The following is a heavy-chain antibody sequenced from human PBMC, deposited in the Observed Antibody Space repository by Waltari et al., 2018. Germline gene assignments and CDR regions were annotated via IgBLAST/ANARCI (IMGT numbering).Heavy chain of an antibody. CDR3: ARGLGLQGVVAPDY. J-gene: IGHJ4*02. V-gene: IGHV3-21*01. Sequence: EVQLVESGGGLVKPGGSLRLSCAASGFTFSSYSMNWVRKAPGKGLEWVSSISSSSSYIYYADSVKGRFTISRDNAKNSLYLQMNSLRAEDTAVYYCARGLGLQGVVAPDYWGQGTLVTVSS. D-gene: IGHD2-15*01. CDR2: ISSSSSYI. CDR1: GFTFSSYS.